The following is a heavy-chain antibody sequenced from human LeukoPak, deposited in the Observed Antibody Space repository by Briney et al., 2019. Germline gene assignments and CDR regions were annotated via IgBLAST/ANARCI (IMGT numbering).Heavy chain of an antibody. CDR3: ARTRYYYNSRSYGAPYYFDY. Sequence: SETLSLTCAVSGGSISSNSYYWGWIRLPPGKGLEWIGSIYYSGSTYYNPSLKSRVNISVDTSKNQFSLKLSSVTAADTAVYYCARTRYYYNSRSYGAPYYFDYWGKGTLVTVSS. J-gene: IGHJ4*02. CDR2: IYYSGST. D-gene: IGHD3-10*01. V-gene: IGHV4-39*01. CDR1: GGSISSNSYY.